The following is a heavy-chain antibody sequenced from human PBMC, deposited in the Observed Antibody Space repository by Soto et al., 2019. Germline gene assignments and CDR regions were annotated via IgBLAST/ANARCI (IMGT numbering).Heavy chain of an antibody. CDR1: GGSISSSSYY. CDR3: ARHPHGGWNRVFDY. D-gene: IGHD6-19*01. Sequence: QLQLQESGPGLVKPSETLSLTCTVSGGSISSSSYYWGWIRQPPGKGLEWIGSIYYSGSTYYNPSLKSRVTISVDTSKNQFSLKLSSVTAADTAVYYCARHPHGGWNRVFDYWGQGTLVTVSS. CDR2: IYYSGST. V-gene: IGHV4-39*01. J-gene: IGHJ4*02.